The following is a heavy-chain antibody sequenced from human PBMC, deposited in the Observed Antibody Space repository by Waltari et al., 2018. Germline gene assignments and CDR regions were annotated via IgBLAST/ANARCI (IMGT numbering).Heavy chain of an antibody. V-gene: IGHV3-74*03. CDR1: GFSFSTYW. D-gene: IGHD3-10*01. CDR2: ISNDETTL. J-gene: IGHJ6*02. Sequence: EEQLLESGGGLVQPGASLRLSCAASGFSFSTYWMNWVSQAPGRGLVWVARISNDETTLTYADSVKGRFTISRDNAKNTVYLQMKRLRADDTAVYYCARLAPRTYRSPVPGRHYYYGMDVWGQGTTVTVSS. CDR3: ARLAPRTYRSPVPGRHYYYGMDV.